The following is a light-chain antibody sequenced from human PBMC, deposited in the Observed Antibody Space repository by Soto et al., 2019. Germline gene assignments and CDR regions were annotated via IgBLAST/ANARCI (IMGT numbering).Light chain of an antibody. CDR1: QSISSY. CDR3: QQSYRTPPYT. V-gene: IGKV1-39*01. J-gene: IGKJ2*01. Sequence: DIQMTQSPSSLSASVGDRVTITCRASQSISSYLNWYQQKPGKAPKLLIYAASSLQSGVPSRFSGNGSRTAFTLTISSLQPEDFATYYCQQSYRTPPYTFGQGTKLEIK. CDR2: AAS.